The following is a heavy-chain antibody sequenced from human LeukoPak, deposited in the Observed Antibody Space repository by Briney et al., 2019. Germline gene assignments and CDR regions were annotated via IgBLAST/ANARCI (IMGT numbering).Heavy chain of an antibody. Sequence: GGSLRLSCAASRLPFSSYAMSWVRQAPGKGPEWVSAISESGTGTYYADSVKGRFTISRDNSKNTLSLQMNSPRVEDTAVYYCAKDIAQGYTYGSIDQDYWGQGTLVTVSS. V-gene: IGHV3-23*01. CDR3: AKDIAQGYTYGSIDQDY. CDR2: ISESGTGT. D-gene: IGHD5-18*01. J-gene: IGHJ4*02. CDR1: RLPFSSYA.